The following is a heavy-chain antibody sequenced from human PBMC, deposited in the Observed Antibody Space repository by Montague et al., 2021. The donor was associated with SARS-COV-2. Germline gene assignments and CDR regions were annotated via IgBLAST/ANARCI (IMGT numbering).Heavy chain of an antibody. CDR2: ISYSGTT. CDR1: GGSFSGYY. J-gene: IGHJ4*02. V-gene: IGHV4-59*04. Sequence: SETLSLTCAVYGGSFSGYYWSWIRQPPGKGLEWIGFISYSGTTFYNPSLKSRISMSVDTPKSQFSLNLTSVTAADTAVYYCARHYGSSLDSWGQGILVAVSS. CDR3: ARHYGSSLDS. D-gene: IGHD4-17*01.